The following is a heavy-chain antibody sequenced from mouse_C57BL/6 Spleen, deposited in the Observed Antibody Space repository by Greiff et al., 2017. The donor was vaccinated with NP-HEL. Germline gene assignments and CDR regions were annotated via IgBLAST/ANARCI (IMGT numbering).Heavy chain of an antibody. CDR2: IYPGDGDT. CDR1: GYAFSSYW. J-gene: IGHJ1*03. CDR3: ARSEGYDGYSVQDWYFDV. V-gene: IGHV1-80*01. D-gene: IGHD2-3*01. Sequence: QVHVKQSGAELVKPGASVKISCKASGYAFSSYWMNWVKQRPGKGLEWIGQIYPGDGDTNYNGKFKGKATLTADKSSSTAYMQLSSLTSEDSAVYFCARSEGYDGYSVQDWYFDVWGTGTTVTVSS.